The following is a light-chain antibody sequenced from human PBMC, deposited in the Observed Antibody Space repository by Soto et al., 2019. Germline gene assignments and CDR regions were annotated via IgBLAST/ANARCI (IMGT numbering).Light chain of an antibody. V-gene: IGLV1-40*01. CDR1: STNIGAGYG. CDR3: GARLNSLSRSWV. Sequence: QSVLTQPPSVSGAPGQRVSISCTGSSTNIGAGYGVHWYQQRPGTAPKLLIVGNTIRPSGVPDRFSASTSGTSASLVISGLRSADEADYYCGARLNSLSRSWVFGGGTQLTVL. J-gene: IGLJ3*02. CDR2: GNT.